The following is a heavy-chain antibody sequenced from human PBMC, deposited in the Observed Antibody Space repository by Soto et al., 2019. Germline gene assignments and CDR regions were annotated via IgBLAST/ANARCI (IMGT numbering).Heavy chain of an antibody. J-gene: IGHJ5*02. V-gene: IGHV4-30-2*01. CDR1: GDSYSISTYS. CDR2: IHQSGVT. CDR3: AGMPYTSGLRFDP. D-gene: IGHD6-19*01. Sequence: PSETLSLTCNMSGDSYSISTYSWSWIRQPPGKALQWIGFIHQSGVTSYNPSLASRVSISLDRSNNQCSLKLKSVTAADTAVYFCAGMPYTSGLRFDPWGQGTLVTVSA.